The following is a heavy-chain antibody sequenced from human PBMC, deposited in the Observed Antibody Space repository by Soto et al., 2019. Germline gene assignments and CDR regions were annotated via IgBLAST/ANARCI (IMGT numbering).Heavy chain of an antibody. V-gene: IGHV1-2*02. J-gene: IGHJ4*02. CDR1: GYTFTGYY. D-gene: IGHD6-13*01. CDR3: ARVDAWQQLEEFDY. Sequence: ASVKVSCKASGYTFTGYYMHWVRQAPGQGLEWMGWINPNSGGTNYAQKFRGRVTMTRDTSISTAYMELSRLRSDDTAVYYCARVDAWQQLEEFDYWAQGTLVTVSS. CDR2: INPNSGGT.